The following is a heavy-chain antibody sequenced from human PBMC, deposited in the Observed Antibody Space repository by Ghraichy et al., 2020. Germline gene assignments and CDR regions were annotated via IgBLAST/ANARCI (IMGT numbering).Heavy chain of an antibody. D-gene: IGHD3-10*01. CDR3: AGISDYLNY. CDR1: GYSISSAYY. Sequence: SETLSLTCAVSGYSISSAYYWGWIRQPPGKGLEWIGSLYHSGSTYYNPSLKSRVTISVDTSKNQFSLKLNSVTAADTAVYYCAGISDYLNYWGQGALVTVSS. V-gene: IGHV4-38-2*01. CDR2: LYHSGST. J-gene: IGHJ4*02.